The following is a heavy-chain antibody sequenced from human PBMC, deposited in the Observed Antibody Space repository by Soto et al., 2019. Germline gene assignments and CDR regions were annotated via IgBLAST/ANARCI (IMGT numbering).Heavy chain of an antibody. CDR1: GGSISGSSYY. CDR2: IYYSGST. CDR3: ARHDGFSSGWIFDY. J-gene: IGHJ4*01. V-gene: IGHV4-39*01. D-gene: IGHD6-19*01. Sequence: PSETLSLTCTVSGGSISGSSYYWGWIRQPPGKGLEWIGSIYYSGSTYYNPSLKSRVTISVDTSKNQFSPKLRSVTAADMAVYYCARHDGFSSGWIFDYWGHGTLVTVSS.